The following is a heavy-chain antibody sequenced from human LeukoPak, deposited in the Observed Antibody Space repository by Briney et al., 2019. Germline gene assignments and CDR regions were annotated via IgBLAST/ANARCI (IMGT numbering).Heavy chain of an antibody. Sequence: GGSLNLSCAASGFTFSSYAMHWVRQAPGKGLGWVAVISYDGSNKYYADSVKGRFTISRDNSKNTLYLQMNSLRAEDTAVYYCARDTPYDYGRYYYGMDVWGQGTTVTVSS. CDR1: GFTFSSYA. D-gene: IGHD4-17*01. J-gene: IGHJ6*02. CDR3: ARDTPYDYGRYYYGMDV. CDR2: ISYDGSNK. V-gene: IGHV3-30-3*01.